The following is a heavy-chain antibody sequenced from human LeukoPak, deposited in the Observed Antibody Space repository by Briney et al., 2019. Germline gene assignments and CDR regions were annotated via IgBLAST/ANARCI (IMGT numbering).Heavy chain of an antibody. CDR2: IYYTGNT. CDR1: GDSIIGYY. V-gene: IGHV4-39*07. D-gene: IGHD1-26*01. J-gene: IGHJ4*02. CDR3: ARDFSGSGYYLDY. Sequence: PSETLSLTCSVSGDSIIGYYWGWIRQPPGKGLEWIGNIYYTGNTYYNSSLKSRVTISLDTSKNQFSLKLSSVTAADTAMYYCARDFSGSGYYLDYWGQGIPVTVSS.